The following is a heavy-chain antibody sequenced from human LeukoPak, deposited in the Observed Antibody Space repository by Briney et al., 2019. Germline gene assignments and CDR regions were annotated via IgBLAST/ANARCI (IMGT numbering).Heavy chain of an antibody. CDR2: INQDRSEK. CDR3: ANEGAYTSSSPTGY. J-gene: IGHJ4*02. CDR1: GFTFSSYW. V-gene: IGHV3-7*01. Sequence: QPGGSLRLSCGASGFTFSSYWMSWVRQAPGKGLEWVANINQDRSEKYYVDSVKGRFTISRDNAKNSLYLQMNSLRADDTAVYYCANEGAYTSSSPTGYWGQGTLVTVSS. D-gene: IGHD6-6*01.